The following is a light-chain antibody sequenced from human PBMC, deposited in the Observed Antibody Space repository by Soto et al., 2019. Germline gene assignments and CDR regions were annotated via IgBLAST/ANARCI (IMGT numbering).Light chain of an antibody. CDR2: DAS. J-gene: IGKJ5*01. CDR3: QQRSVLPIT. V-gene: IGKV3-11*01. CDR1: QSVSSN. Sequence: EILMPQSPDTLSLALGERATLSFRASQSVSSNLAWYQQKPGQSPRLLIYDASHRATGVPARFSGSGSGTDFTLTISGLEPEDFAVYYCQQRSVLPITFGQGTRLEIK.